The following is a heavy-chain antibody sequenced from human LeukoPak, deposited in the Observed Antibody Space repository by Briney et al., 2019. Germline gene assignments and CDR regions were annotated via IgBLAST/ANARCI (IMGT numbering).Heavy chain of an antibody. D-gene: IGHD5-18*01. CDR1: GFTFSSYS. CDR2: ISGSNSYI. J-gene: IGHJ6*03. V-gene: IGHV3-21*01. Sequence: GGSLRLSCAASGFTFSSYSMNWVRQAPGKGLEWVSSISGSNSYIYYADSMKGRFTISRDNAKNSPYLQMNSLRAEDTAVYYCAKGAYSYGSKYYCYMDVWGKGTTVTVSS. CDR3: AKGAYSYGSKYYCYMDV.